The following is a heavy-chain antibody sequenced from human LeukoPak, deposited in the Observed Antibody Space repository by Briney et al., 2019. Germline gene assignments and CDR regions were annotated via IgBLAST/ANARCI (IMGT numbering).Heavy chain of an antibody. CDR2: ISPSGGST. V-gene: IGHV1-46*01. D-gene: IGHD3-16*01. J-gene: IGHJ3*02. CDR1: GYTFTSYY. Sequence: ASVKVSCKASGYTFTSYYTHWVRQAPGQGLEWMGIISPSGGSTSYAQKFQGRVTMTRDMSTSTVYMELSSLRSEDTAVYYCARDDMIEGHAFDIWGQGTMVTVSS. CDR3: ARDDMIEGHAFDI.